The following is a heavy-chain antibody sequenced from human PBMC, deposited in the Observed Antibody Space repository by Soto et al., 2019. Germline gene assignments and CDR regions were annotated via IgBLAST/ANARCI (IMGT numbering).Heavy chain of an antibody. CDR1: GFTFSSYA. D-gene: IGHD3-22*01. J-gene: IGHJ3*02. V-gene: IGHV3-23*01. CDR2: ISGSGGST. CDR3: AEFATMIVVVNDAFDI. Sequence: EVQLLESGGGLVQPGGSLRLSCAASGFTFSSYAMSWVRQAPGKGLEWVSAISGSGGSTYYADSVKGWFTISRDNSKNTLYLQMNSLRAEDTAVYYCAEFATMIVVVNDAFDIWGQGTMVTVSS.